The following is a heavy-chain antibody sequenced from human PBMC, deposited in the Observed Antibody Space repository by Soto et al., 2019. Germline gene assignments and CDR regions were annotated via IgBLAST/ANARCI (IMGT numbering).Heavy chain of an antibody. CDR1: GLTVSGKKY. D-gene: IGHD1-1*01. CDR3: ASWNEREHAYDV. J-gene: IGHJ3*01. Sequence: DVQLVESGGGLIQPGESLRLSCAAFGLTVSGKKYVAWVRQAPGKGLEWISALYDVDGTYYADSVKGRLTNSSDSSKTTVYLQMNGLRPDDTAVYYCASWNEREHAYDVWGRVTTVTVSS. V-gene: IGHV3-53*01. CDR2: LYDVDGT.